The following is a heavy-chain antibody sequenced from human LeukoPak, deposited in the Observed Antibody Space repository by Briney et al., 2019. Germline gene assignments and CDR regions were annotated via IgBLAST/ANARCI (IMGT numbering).Heavy chain of an antibody. CDR2: IWYDGSNK. V-gene: IGHV3-33*01. Sequence: GGSLRLSCAASGFTFNNYGMHWVRQAPGKGLEWVALIWYDGSNKYYADSVKGRFTISRDNSKNTLYLQMNSLRAEDTAVYYCAVLGYCSGGSCYSTNHFDYWGQGTLVTVSS. D-gene: IGHD2-15*01. CDR1: GFTFNNYG. J-gene: IGHJ4*02. CDR3: AVLGYCSGGSCYSTNHFDY.